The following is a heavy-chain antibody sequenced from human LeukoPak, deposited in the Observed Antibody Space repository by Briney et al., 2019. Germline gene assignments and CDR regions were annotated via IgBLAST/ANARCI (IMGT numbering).Heavy chain of an antibody. Sequence: ASVKVSCKASGYTFTSYYMHWVRQAPGQGLEWMGIINPSGGSTSYAQKFQGRVTMTRDTSTSTVYMELSSLRSEDTAVYYCASGENYYDSSGYFDAFDIWTQGTVVTVSS. CDR2: INPSGGST. D-gene: IGHD3-22*01. CDR3: ASGENYYDSSGYFDAFDI. CDR1: GYTFTSYY. J-gene: IGHJ3*02. V-gene: IGHV1-46*01.